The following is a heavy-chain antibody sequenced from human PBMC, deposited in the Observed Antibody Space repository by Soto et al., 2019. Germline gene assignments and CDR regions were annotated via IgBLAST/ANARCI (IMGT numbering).Heavy chain of an antibody. CDR3: AKDGGWELSRAGVY. D-gene: IGHD1-26*01. CDR1: GFTFSSYG. J-gene: IGHJ4*02. CDR2: ISYDGSNK. Sequence: QVQLVESGGGVVQPGRSLRLSCAASGFTFSSYGMHWVRQAPGKGLEWVAVISYDGSNKYYADSVKGRFTISRDNSKNTLYLQMNSLRAEDTAVYYCAKDGGWELSRAGVYWGQGTLVTVSS. V-gene: IGHV3-30*18.